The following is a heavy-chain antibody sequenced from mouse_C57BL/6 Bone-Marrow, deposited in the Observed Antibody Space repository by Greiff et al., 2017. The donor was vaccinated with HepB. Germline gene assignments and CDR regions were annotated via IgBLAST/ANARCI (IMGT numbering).Heavy chain of an antibody. V-gene: IGHV1-63*01. Sequence: VKLQESGAELVRPGTSVKMSCKASGYTFTNYWIGWAKQRPGHGLEWIGDIYPGGGYTNYNEKFKGKATLTADKSSSTAYMQFSSLTSEDSAIYYCARERGSSFDYWGQGTTLTVSS. CDR1: GYTFTNYW. D-gene: IGHD1-1*01. CDR3: ARERGSSFDY. J-gene: IGHJ2*01. CDR2: IYPGGGYT.